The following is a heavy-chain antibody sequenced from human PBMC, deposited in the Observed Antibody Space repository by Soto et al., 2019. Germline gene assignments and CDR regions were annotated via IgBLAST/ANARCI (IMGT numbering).Heavy chain of an antibody. CDR3: AREVVVVPAAIGNWFDP. Sequence: GASVKVSCKASGYTFTSYGISWVRQAPGQGLEWMGWISAYNGNTNYAQKLQGRVTMTTDTSTSTAYMELRSLRSDDTAVYYCAREVVVVPAAIGNWFDPWGQGTLVTVSS. CDR2: ISAYNGNT. V-gene: IGHV1-18*01. J-gene: IGHJ5*02. D-gene: IGHD2-2*01. CDR1: GYTFTSYG.